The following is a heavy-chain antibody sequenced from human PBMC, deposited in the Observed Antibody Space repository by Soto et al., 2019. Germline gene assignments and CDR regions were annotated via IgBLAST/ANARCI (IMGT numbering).Heavy chain of an antibody. CDR2: ISAYNGNT. J-gene: IGHJ6*02. D-gene: IGHD3-9*01. Sequence: QVQLVQSGAEVKKPGASVKVSCKASGYTFTSYGISWVRPAPGQGLEWMGWISAYNGNTNYAQKLQGRVTMTTDTSTSTAYMELRSLRSDDTAVYYCARYDILRGQTDYYYYGMDVWGQGTTVTVSS. CDR1: GYTFTSYG. V-gene: IGHV1-18*01. CDR3: ARYDILRGQTDYYYYGMDV.